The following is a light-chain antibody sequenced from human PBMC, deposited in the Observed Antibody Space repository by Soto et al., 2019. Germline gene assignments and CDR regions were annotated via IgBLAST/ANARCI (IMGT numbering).Light chain of an antibody. V-gene: IGLV2-14*03. CDR2: DVS. J-gene: IGLJ1*01. CDR1: SSDVGGYNY. CDR3: SSYTSSFKLDV. Sequence: QSALTQPASVSGSPGKSITIFCTGTSSDVGGYNYVSWYQQHPGSAPKLMIYDVSSRPSGVSNRFSGSKSGNTASLTISGLQAEDEADYYCSSYTSSFKLDVFGSGTKLTVL.